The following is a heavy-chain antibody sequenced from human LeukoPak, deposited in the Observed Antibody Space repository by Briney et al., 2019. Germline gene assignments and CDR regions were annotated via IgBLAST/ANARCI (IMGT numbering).Heavy chain of an antibody. CDR1: GFTFSSCG. J-gene: IGHJ3*02. CDR3: AKALTSGWYLDAFNI. CDR2: ISYDGSNN. Sequence: GGSLRLSCAASGFTFSSCGMHWVRQAPGKGLEWVAAISYDGSNNYYADSVKGRFTISRDNSKNTLFLEMNSLRAEDTAVYYCAKALTSGWYLDAFNIWGQGTMVTVSS. D-gene: IGHD6-19*01. V-gene: IGHV3-30*18.